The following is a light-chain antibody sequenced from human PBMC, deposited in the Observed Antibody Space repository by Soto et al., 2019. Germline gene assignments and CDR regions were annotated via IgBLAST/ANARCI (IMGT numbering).Light chain of an antibody. V-gene: IGKV3-15*01. CDR2: DAS. CDR3: QQYNNWPIT. Sequence: TVMTHSPATLSVSPWERATLSCRASQSISSNLAWFQQKPGQAPRLLIYDASTMATGFPARFSGSGSGTEFTLTISSLQSEDFAVYYCQQYNNWPITFGQGTRLEIK. CDR1: QSISSN. J-gene: IGKJ5*01.